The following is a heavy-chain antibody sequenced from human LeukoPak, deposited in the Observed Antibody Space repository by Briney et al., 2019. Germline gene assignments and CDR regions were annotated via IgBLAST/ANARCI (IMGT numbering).Heavy chain of an antibody. V-gene: IGHV1-8*01. D-gene: IGHD1-26*01. Sequence: ASVKVSCKASGYTFASYDINWVRQATGQGLEWMGWMNPNSGNTGYAQKFQGRVTMTRNTSISTAYMELSSLRSEYTAVYYCARDLLVGNEPDYWGQGTLVTVSS. CDR3: ARDLLVGNEPDY. CDR2: MNPNSGNT. J-gene: IGHJ4*02. CDR1: GYTFASYD.